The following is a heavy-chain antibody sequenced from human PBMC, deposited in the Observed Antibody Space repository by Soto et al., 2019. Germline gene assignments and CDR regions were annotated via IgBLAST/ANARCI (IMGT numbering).Heavy chain of an antibody. J-gene: IGHJ5*02. CDR2: ISSSSSYI. CDR3: ARVRIAAAGRGFDP. Sequence: EVQLVESGGGLVKPGGSLRLSCAASGFTFSSYSMNWVRQAPGKGLEWVSSISSSSSYIYYADSVKGRFTISRDNAKNSLYLQMNSLRAEDTAVYYCARVRIAAAGRGFDPWGQGTLVTVSS. V-gene: IGHV3-21*01. D-gene: IGHD6-13*01. CDR1: GFTFSSYS.